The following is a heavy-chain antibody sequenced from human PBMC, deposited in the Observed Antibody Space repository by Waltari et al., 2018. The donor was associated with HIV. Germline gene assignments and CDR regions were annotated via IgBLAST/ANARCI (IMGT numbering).Heavy chain of an antibody. CDR2: ISSSAKYK. CDR3: ARSPPNGFGGGIFGKNQADTRFADF. J-gene: IGHJ4*01. Sequence: DVQLVESGGGLVKPGGSLRLSCIASGFNFDGHTITWIRQAPGTGREWVSSISSSAKYKFFADSMKGRLTIYRDNANNSVHLQMAGLRVEDTAIYYCARSPPNGFGGGIFGKNQADTRFADFWGHGTLVTVSS. CDR1: GFNFDGHT. D-gene: IGHD3-3*01. V-gene: IGHV3-21*02.